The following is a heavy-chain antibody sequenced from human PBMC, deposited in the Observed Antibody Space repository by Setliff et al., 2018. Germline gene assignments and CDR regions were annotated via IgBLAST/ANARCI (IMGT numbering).Heavy chain of an antibody. D-gene: IGHD1-26*01. CDR1: GFTFSSYS. Sequence: PGGSLRLSYAASGFTFSSYSMNWVRQAPGKGLEWVSYFSGSSSTIRYADSVKGRFTISRDNAKNSLYLQMNSLRAEDTAVYYCARSGNYRVDYWGQGTLVTVSS. CDR2: FSGSSSTI. V-gene: IGHV3-48*01. CDR3: ARSGNYRVDY. J-gene: IGHJ4*02.